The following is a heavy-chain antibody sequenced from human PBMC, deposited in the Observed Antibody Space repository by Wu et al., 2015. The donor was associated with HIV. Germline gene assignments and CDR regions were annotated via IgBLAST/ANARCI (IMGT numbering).Heavy chain of an antibody. CDR1: GGTFSSYA. CDR2: IIPIFGTA. Sequence: QVQLVQSGAEVKKPGSSVKVSCKASGGTFSSYAISWVRQAPGQGLEWMGGIIPIFGTANYAQKFQGRVTITTDESTSTAYMELSSLRSEDTAVYYCARVEGERSSWYSGGAFDYLGPRDNGHRSLQ. CDR3: ARVEGERSSWYSGGAFDY. V-gene: IGHV1-69*05. D-gene: IGHD6-13*01. J-gene: IGHJ3*02.